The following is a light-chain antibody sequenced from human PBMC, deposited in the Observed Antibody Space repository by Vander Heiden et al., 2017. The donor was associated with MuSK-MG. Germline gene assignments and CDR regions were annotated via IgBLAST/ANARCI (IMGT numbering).Light chain of an antibody. V-gene: IGKV3-11*01. CDR2: DTS. J-gene: IGKJ2*01. Sequence: IVLTQSPATLSLSPGEGASLSCRASQSVSTYLAWYQQKPGQPPRLLIYDTSRRAAGIPARFSGSGSGTDFTLTISSLDPEDFAVYYCQQCSNWAQTFGQGTKLEIK. CDR3: QQCSNWAQT. CDR1: QSVSTY.